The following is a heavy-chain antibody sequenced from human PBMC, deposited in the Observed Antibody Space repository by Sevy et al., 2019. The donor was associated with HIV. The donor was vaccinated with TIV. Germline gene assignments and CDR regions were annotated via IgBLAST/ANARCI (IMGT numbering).Heavy chain of an antibody. D-gene: IGHD3-3*01. V-gene: IGHV3-74*01. CDR3: AREGYDFWSGYYGYRWFDP. J-gene: IGHJ5*02. CDR1: GFTFSSYW. Sequence: GGSLRLSCAASGFTFSSYWMHWVRQAPGKGLVWVSRINSDGSNTSYADSVKGRFTISRDNAKNTLYLQMNSLRAEDTAVYYCAREGYDFWSGYYGYRWFDPWGQGTLVTVSS. CDR2: INSDGSNT.